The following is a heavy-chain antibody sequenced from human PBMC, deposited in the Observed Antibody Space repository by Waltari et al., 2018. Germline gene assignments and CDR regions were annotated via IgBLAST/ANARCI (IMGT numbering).Heavy chain of an antibody. Sequence: QVQLQESGPGLVKPSQTLSLTCTVSGGSISSGSYYWSWIRQPAGKGLEWIGRIYTSGSTNYNPSLKSRFTISVDTSKNQFSLKLSSVTAADTAVYYCARAITIFGVSSNWFDPWGQGTLVTVSS. J-gene: IGHJ5*02. CDR2: IYTSGST. CDR3: ARAITIFGVSSNWFDP. CDR1: GGSISSGSYY. D-gene: IGHD3-3*01. V-gene: IGHV4-61*02.